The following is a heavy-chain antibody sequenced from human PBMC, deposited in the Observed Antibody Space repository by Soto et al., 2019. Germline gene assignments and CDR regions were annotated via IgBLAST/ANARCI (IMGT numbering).Heavy chain of an antibody. CDR2: ISSSRSII. J-gene: IGHJ6*02. V-gene: IGHV3-48*02. CDR3: ARVPEDIVVVPAATGGDYYRMDV. D-gene: IGHD2-2*01. Sequence: PGGSLRLSCAASGFTFSSYSMNWVRQAPGKXLEWVSYISSSRSIIYYADSVKGRFTISRDNAKNSLYLQMNSLRDEDTAVYYCARVPEDIVVVPAATGGDYYRMDVWGQGATVTVSS. CDR1: GFTFSSYS.